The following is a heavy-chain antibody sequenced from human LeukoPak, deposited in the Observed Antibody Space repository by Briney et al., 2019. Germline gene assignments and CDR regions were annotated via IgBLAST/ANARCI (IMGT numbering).Heavy chain of an antibody. D-gene: IGHD2-21*02. CDR3: AKGGAAMTDAPHGDVVTTTLDGFDI. Sequence: GGSLRLSCVASGFAFSDFAISWVRQAPGKGLEWVSAVSGSGGRTFYADSVRGRFTISRDNSKKTVFVQMDSLRAEDTAVYYCAKGGAAMTDAPHGDVVTTTLDGFDIWGQGTMVTVSS. V-gene: IGHV3-23*01. CDR2: VSGSGGRT. J-gene: IGHJ3*02. CDR1: GFAFSDFA.